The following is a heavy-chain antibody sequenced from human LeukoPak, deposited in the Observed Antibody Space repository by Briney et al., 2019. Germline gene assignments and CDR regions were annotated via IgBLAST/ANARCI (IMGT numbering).Heavy chain of an antibody. Sequence: GGSLRLSCAASGFTFSSYWMSWVRQAPGKGLEWVANIKQDGSEKYYVDSVKGRFTISRDNAKNSLYLQMNSLRAEDTAVYYCARSEYYDFWSAQNWFDPWGQGTLVTVSS. J-gene: IGHJ5*02. CDR1: GFTFSSYW. V-gene: IGHV3-7*01. CDR3: ARSEYYDFWSAQNWFDP. CDR2: IKQDGSEK. D-gene: IGHD3-3*01.